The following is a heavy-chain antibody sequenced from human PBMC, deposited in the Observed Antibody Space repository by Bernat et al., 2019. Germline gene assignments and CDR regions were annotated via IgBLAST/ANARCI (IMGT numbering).Heavy chain of an antibody. CDR2: ISYDGNNK. D-gene: IGHD4-11*01. J-gene: IGHJ2*01. CDR1: GFTFSSYG. CDR3: AKGGSGYSDYPRYWYFDL. V-gene: IGHV3-30*18. Sequence: QVQLVESGGCVVQPGRSLRLSCAASGFTFSSYGMHWVRQAPGKWLGWVAVISYDGNNKFHADSVKGRFTISRDNSKNTLYLQMNSLRGDDTAVFYCAKGGSGYSDYPRYWYFDLWGRGTLVTVSS.